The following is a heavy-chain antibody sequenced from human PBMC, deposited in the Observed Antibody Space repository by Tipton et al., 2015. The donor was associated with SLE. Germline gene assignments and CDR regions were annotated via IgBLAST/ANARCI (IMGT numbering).Heavy chain of an antibody. CDR3: AREVDSSGYYTYY. J-gene: IGHJ4*02. D-gene: IGHD3-22*01. V-gene: IGHV3-30*04. CDR2: ISYDGSNK. CDR1: GFTFSRYA. Sequence: RSLRLSCAASGFTFSRYAMHWVRQATGKGLEWVAVISYDGSNKYYADSVKGRFTISRDNSKNTLYLQMNSLRAEDTAVYYCAREVDSSGYYTYYWGQGTLVTVSS.